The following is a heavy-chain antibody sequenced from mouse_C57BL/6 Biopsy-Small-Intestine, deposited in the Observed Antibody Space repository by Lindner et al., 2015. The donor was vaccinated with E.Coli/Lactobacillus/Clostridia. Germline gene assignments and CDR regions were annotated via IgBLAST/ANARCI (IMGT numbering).Heavy chain of an antibody. D-gene: IGHD6-1*01. Sequence: SVKVSCKASGYTFTGFYVHWVRQAPGQGLEWLGRINPNSGDTNYAQNFQGRVTMTRDTSINTAYMELSRLRSDDTAIYFCARDHDRAVAGTSFDPWGQGTLVTVSS. CDR1: GYTFTGFY. J-gene: IGHJ4*01. CDR3: ARDHDRAVAGTSFDP. V-gene: IGHV1S130*01. CDR2: INPNSGDT.